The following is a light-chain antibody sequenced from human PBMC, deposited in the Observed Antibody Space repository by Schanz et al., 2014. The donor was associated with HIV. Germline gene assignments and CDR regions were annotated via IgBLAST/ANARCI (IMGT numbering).Light chain of an antibody. V-gene: IGKV3D-15*01. CDR3: QYFGNSGGT. J-gene: IGKJ4*01. CDR1: QSVGTN. Sequence: DIVMTQSPVTLSVSPGESATLSCRASQSVGTNFAWYQQKLGQPPRLLIYGASSRATGIPDRFSGSGSGTXFTLTISSLEPEDFXVYYCQYFGNSGGTFGGGTKVEIK. CDR2: GAS.